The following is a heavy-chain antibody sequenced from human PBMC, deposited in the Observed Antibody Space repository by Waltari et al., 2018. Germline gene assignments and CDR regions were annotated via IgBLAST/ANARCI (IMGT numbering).Heavy chain of an antibody. CDR2: IKPNSGGT. CDR3: ARAMGVVPSAIGRWFDF. J-gene: IGHJ5*01. CDR1: GYTFTDYY. Sequence: QVHLVQSGAEVKEPGASVKVSCEASGYTFTDYYVHCVRQAPGQGLEWMGWIKPNSGGTNYAQKFHDRVTMTRDTSISTVYMELSRLTSDDTAVYYCARAMGVVPSAIGRWFDFWGQGTLVTVSS. D-gene: IGHD3-10*01. V-gene: IGHV1-2*02.